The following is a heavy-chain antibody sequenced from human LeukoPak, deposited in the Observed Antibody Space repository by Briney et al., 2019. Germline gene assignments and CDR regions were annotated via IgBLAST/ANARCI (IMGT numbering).Heavy chain of an antibody. CDR3: ARDLRLLWFGELGNWFDP. D-gene: IGHD3-10*01. V-gene: IGHV1-18*01. CDR1: GYTFTSYG. J-gene: IGHJ5*02. CDR2: ISAYNGNT. Sequence: ASVKVSCKASGYTFTSYGISWVRQAPGQGLEWMGWISAYNGNTNYAQKLQGRVTMTTDTSTSTAYMELRSLRSDDTAVCYCARDLRLLWFGELGNWFDPWGQGTLVTVSS.